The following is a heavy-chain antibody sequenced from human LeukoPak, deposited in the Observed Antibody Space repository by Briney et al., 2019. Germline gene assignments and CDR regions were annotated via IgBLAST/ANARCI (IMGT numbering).Heavy chain of an antibody. CDR1: GFTFSSYA. Sequence: GGSLRLSCAASGFTFSSYAMSWVRRAPGKGLEWVSAISGSGGSTYYADSVKGRFTISRDNSKNTLYLQMNSLRAEDTAVYYCAKGRVYGDYGLGYWGQGTLVTDSS. CDR3: AKGRVYGDYGLGY. V-gene: IGHV3-23*01. J-gene: IGHJ4*02. CDR2: ISGSGGST. D-gene: IGHD4-17*01.